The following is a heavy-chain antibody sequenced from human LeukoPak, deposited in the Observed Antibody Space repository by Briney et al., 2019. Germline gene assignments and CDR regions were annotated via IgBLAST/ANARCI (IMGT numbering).Heavy chain of an antibody. D-gene: IGHD2-2*01. CDR3: ARGITVVVPAAIGLGYYYYYMDV. Sequence: ASVKVSCKASGYTFATYYMHWVRQAPGQGLEWMGIINPSGGRTTYAQNFQGRVTMTRDTSTSTVYMDLSSLRSEDTAVYYCARGITVVVPAAIGLGYYYYYMDVWGKGTTVTISS. CDR1: GYTFATYY. CDR2: INPSGGRT. J-gene: IGHJ6*03. V-gene: IGHV1-46*01.